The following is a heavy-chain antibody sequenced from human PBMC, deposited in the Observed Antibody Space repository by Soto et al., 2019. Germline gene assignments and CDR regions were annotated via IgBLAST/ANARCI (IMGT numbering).Heavy chain of an antibody. CDR3: ARVPRVGATDRGAFDI. Sequence: GASVKVSCKASGYTFTGYYMHWVRQAPGQGLEWMGWINPNSGGTNYAQKFQGWVTMTRDTSISTAYMELSRLRSDDTAVYYCARVPRVGATDRGAFDIWGQGTMVTVS. CDR2: INPNSGGT. J-gene: IGHJ3*02. CDR1: GYTFTGYY. V-gene: IGHV1-2*04. D-gene: IGHD1-26*01.